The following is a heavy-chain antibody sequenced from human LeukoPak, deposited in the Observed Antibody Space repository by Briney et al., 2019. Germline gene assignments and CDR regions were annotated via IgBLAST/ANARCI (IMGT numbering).Heavy chain of an antibody. V-gene: IGHV3-30*04. CDR1: GFTFSDYA. Sequence: GKSLRLSCAASGFTFSDYAMHWVRQAPGKGLEWVALLAYDGTNEYYTSSVKGRFTISRDNAKNSLYLQMNSLRAEDTAVYYCAQDRAWIEFYFWGQGTLVTVSS. D-gene: IGHD5-12*01. CDR2: LAYDGTNE. CDR3: AQDRAWIEFYF. J-gene: IGHJ4*02.